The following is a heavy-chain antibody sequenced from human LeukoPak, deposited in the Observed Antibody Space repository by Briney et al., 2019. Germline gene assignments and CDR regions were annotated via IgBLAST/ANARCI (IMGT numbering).Heavy chain of an antibody. Sequence: GGSLRLSCAASGFTFSSYEMNWVSQAPGKGLEWISAISGSSSNVYYAASVRGRFTISRDNAENSLYLQLNTMRAEDTAVYYCARGFRDTAMFLDYWGQGTLVTVSS. CDR3: ARGFRDTAMFLDY. V-gene: IGHV3-48*03. J-gene: IGHJ4*02. D-gene: IGHD5-18*01. CDR1: GFTFSSYE. CDR2: ISGSSSNV.